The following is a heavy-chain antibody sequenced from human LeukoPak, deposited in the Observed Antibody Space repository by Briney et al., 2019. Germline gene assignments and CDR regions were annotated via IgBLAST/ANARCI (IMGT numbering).Heavy chain of an antibody. V-gene: IGHV1-2*02. CDR1: GYTFTGYY. J-gene: IGHJ4*02. D-gene: IGHD6-19*01. Sequence: ASVKVSCKASGYTFTGYYMHWVRQAPGQGLEWMGWINPNSGGTNYAQKFQGRVTMTRDTSISTAYMELSRLRSEDTAVYYCARDLKAVAGTACLADWGQGTLVTVSS. CDR2: INPNSGGT. CDR3: ARDLKAVAGTACLAD.